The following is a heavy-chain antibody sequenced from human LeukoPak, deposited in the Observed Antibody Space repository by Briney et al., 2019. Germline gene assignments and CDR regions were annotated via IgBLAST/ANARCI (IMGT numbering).Heavy chain of an antibody. CDR1: GGSFSGYY. V-gene: IGHV4-34*01. CDR3: ARGLKLRYFDWPPGY. Sequence: SETLSLTCAVYGGSFSGYYWSWIRQPPGKGLEWIGEINHSGSTNYNPSLKSRVTISVDTSKNQFSLKLSSVTAADTAVYYCARGLKLRYFDWPPGYWGQGTLVTVSS. D-gene: IGHD3-9*01. CDR2: INHSGST. J-gene: IGHJ4*02.